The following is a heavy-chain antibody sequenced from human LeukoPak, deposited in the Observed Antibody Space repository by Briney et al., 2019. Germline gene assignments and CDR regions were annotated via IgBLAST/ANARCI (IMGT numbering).Heavy chain of an antibody. D-gene: IGHD2-15*01. V-gene: IGHV1-46*01. CDR2: INPSGGST. CDR3: ARVLRSGGSCYSGYYGMDV. Sequence: ASVKVSCKASGYTFTSYYMHWVRQAPGQGLEWMGIINPSGGSTSYAQKFQGRVTMTRDTSTSTVYMELSSLRSEDTAVYYCARVLRSGGSCYSGYYGMDVWGQGTTVTVSS. CDR1: GYTFTSYY. J-gene: IGHJ6*02.